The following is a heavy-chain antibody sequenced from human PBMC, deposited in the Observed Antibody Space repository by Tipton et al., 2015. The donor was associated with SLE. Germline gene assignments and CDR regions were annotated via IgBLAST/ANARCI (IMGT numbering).Heavy chain of an antibody. D-gene: IGHD3-22*01. CDR1: GDTISDHY. CDR3: ARGTNYDSSGYYSY. V-gene: IGHV4-4*08. Sequence: TLSLTCTVPGDTISDHYWSWIRQPPGKGLEWIGHIYTSGSTNYNPSLKSRVTISVDTSKNQFSLKLSSVTAADTALYYCARGTNYDSSGYYSYWGQGTLVTVSS. CDR2: IYTSGST. J-gene: IGHJ4*02.